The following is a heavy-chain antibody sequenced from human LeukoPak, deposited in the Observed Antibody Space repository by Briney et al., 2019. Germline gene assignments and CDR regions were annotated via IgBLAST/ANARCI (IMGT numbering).Heavy chain of an antibody. Sequence: GGSLRLSCAASGFTFSDYYMSWIRQAPGKGLEWVSYISSSGSNIYYADSVKGRFTMSRDNAKNSLYLQMNSLRAEDTAVYYCASSGFSGYSYLSYWGQGTLVTVSS. V-gene: IGHV3-11*04. J-gene: IGHJ4*02. CDR2: ISSSGSNI. CDR3: ASSGFSGYSYLSY. D-gene: IGHD3-22*01. CDR1: GFTFSDYY.